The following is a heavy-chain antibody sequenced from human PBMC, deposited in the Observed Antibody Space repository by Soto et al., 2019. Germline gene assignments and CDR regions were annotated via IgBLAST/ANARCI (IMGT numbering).Heavy chain of an antibody. J-gene: IGHJ3*02. V-gene: IGHV4-34*01. CDR3: ARGESIAARTSDAFDI. CDR2: INHSGST. CDR1: GGSFSGYY. Sequence: SETLSLTCAVYGGSFSGYYWSWIRQPPGKGLEWIGEINHSGSTNYNPSLKSRVTISVDTSKNQFSLKLSSVTAADTAVYYCARGESIAARTSDAFDIWGQGTMVTVSS. D-gene: IGHD6-6*01.